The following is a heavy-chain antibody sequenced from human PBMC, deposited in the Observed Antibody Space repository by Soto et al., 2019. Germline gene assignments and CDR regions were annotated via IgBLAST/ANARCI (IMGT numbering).Heavy chain of an antibody. CDR2: IIPISGAA. D-gene: IGHD2-15*01. V-gene: IGHV1-69*06. Sequence: VASVKVSCKASGGTFSNYVVNWVRQAPGQGLEWMGRIIPISGAANYAQKFQGRVTITADKSTSTSYMELSSLRAEDTAVYYCAKYCSGGSCYGYWGQGTLVTVSS. J-gene: IGHJ4*02. CDR3: AKYCSGGSCYGY. CDR1: GGTFSNYV.